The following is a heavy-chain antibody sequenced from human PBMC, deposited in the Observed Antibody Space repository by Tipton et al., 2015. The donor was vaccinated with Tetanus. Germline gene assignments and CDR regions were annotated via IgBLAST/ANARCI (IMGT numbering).Heavy chain of an antibody. Sequence: TLSLTCTVSGDSMSSFFWSWIRQPPGEGLEWIGYIFYTGSTNYNPSLKSRVTISLDTSRSQFSLKLASVTAADTAVYYCAGGTMTAATWGQGTLVTVSS. J-gene: IGHJ5*02. CDR1: GDSMSSFF. D-gene: IGHD2-21*02. V-gene: IGHV4-59*01. CDR2: IFYTGST. CDR3: AGGTMTAAT.